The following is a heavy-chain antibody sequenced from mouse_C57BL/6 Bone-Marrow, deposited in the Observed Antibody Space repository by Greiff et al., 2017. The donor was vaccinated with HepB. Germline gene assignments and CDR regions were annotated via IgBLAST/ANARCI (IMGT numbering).Heavy chain of an antibody. CDR2: IYPGSGST. D-gene: IGHD2-3*01. CDR1: GYTFTSYW. J-gene: IGHJ4*01. V-gene: IGHV1-55*01. CDR3: ARGGSGWLLCYYAMDY. Sequence: VQLQQPGAELVKPGASVKMSCKASGYTFTSYWITWVKQRPGQGLEWIGDIYPGSGSTNYNEKFKSKATLTVDTSSSTAYMQLSSLTSEDSAVYYCARGGSGWLLCYYAMDYWGQGTSVTVSS.